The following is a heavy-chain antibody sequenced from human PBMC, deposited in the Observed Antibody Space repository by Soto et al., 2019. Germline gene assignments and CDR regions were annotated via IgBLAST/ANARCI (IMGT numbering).Heavy chain of an antibody. J-gene: IGHJ4*02. CDR3: AREGRGGYDRPYYFDY. CDR1: GFTFSSYA. V-gene: IGHV3-30*04. Sequence: GGSLRLSCAASGFTFSSYAMHWVRQAPGKGLEWVAVISYDGSNKYYADSVKGRFTISRDNSKNTLYLQMNSLRAEDTAVYYWAREGRGGYDRPYYFDYWGQGTLVTVSS. CDR2: ISYDGSNK. D-gene: IGHD5-12*01.